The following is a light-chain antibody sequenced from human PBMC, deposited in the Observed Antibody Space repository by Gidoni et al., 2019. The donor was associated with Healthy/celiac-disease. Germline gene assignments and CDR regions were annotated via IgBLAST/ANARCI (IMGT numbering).Light chain of an antibody. CDR3: QSYDSSKV. V-gene: IGLV6-57*01. CDR2: EDN. Sequence: NFLLTQPHSVSASPGKTVTISCTRSTCSTASNYVQWYQQRPGSSPTTVIYEDNQRPSGVPDRFSGSIDSSSNSASLTISGLKTEDEADYYCQSYDSSKVFGGGTKLTVL. CDR1: TCSTASNY. J-gene: IGLJ3*02.